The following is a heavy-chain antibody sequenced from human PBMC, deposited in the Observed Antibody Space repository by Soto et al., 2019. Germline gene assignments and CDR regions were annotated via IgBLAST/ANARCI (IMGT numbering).Heavy chain of an antibody. D-gene: IGHD2-2*01. CDR1: GYTFTGYY. J-gene: IGHJ3*02. V-gene: IGHV1-2*04. CDR3: ARDSFGNLYAFDI. Sequence: AASVKVSCKASGYTFTGYYMHWVRQAPGQGLEWMGWINPNSGGTNCAQKFQGWVTMTRDTSISTAYMELSRLRSDDTAVYYCARDSFGNLYAFDIWGQGTMVTVSS. CDR2: INPNSGGT.